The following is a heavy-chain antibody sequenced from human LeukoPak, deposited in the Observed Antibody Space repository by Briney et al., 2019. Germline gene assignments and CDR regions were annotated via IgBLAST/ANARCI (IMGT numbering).Heavy chain of an antibody. CDR1: GFTFSSYW. V-gene: IGHV3-7*01. Sequence: GGSLRLSCAASGFTFSSYWMSWVRQAPGKGLEWVANMKQDGSEKYYVDSVKGRFTISRDNAKNSLYLQMNSLRAEDTAVYYCAREPHCSSTSCYSDGMDVWGQGTTVTVSS. J-gene: IGHJ6*02. CDR3: AREPHCSSTSCYSDGMDV. D-gene: IGHD2-2*02. CDR2: MKQDGSEK.